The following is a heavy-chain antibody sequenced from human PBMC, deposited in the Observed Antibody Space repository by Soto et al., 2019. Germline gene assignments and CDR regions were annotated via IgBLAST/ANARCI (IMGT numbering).Heavy chain of an antibody. V-gene: IGHV3-74*01. CDR2: ISSDGSST. D-gene: IGHD3-16*01. Sequence: PGGSLRLSCAASGFISSGYWMHWVRQGPGKGLVWVSRISSDGSSTTYADSVKGRFTISRDNAKNTLYLQMNSLRAEDTALYFCARGPRFNYFDYWGQGTLVTVSS. CDR1: GFISSGYW. CDR3: ARGPRFNYFDY. J-gene: IGHJ4*02.